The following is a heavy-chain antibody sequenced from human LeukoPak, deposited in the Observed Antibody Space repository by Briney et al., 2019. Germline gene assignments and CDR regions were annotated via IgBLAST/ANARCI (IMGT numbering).Heavy chain of an antibody. Sequence: SETLSLTCTVSGYSISSGYYWAWMRQPPGRGLEWIGSVYYTGSTHYNTSLKSRVTVSVDTSKNQFSLKLTYLTAADTAVYYCAREGNSLNWFDPWGQGTLVTVSS. CDR2: VYYTGST. CDR3: AREGNSLNWFDP. D-gene: IGHD5-12*01. CDR1: GYSISSGYY. V-gene: IGHV4-38-2*02. J-gene: IGHJ5*02.